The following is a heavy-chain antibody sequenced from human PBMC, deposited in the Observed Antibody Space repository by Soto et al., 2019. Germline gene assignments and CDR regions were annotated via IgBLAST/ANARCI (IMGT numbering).Heavy chain of an antibody. CDR2: ISAYNGNT. CDR1: GYTFTSYA. J-gene: IGHJ5*02. V-gene: IGHV1-18*01. CDR3: ARDQETGFDP. Sequence: VASVKVSCKASGYTFTSYAMHWVRQAPGQRLEWMGWISAYNGNTNYAQKLQGRVTMTTDTSTSTAYMELRSLRSDDTAVYYCARDQETGFDPWGQGTLVTVSS.